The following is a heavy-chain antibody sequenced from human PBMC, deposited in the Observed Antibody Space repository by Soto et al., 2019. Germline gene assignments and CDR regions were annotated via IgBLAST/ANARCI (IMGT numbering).Heavy chain of an antibody. CDR2: IIPILGIA. J-gene: IGHJ5*02. V-gene: IGHV1-69*02. Sequence: QVQLVQSGAEVKKPGSSVKVSCKASGGTFSSYTISWVRQAPGQGLEWMGRIIPILGIANYAQKLQGRVTITADKSTSTAYMELSSLRSEDTDVYYCARGSSETTVTTAIGEGHNWYDPWGQGTLVTVSS. CDR1: GGTFSSYT. D-gene: IGHD4-17*01. CDR3: ARGSSETTVTTAIGEGHNWYDP.